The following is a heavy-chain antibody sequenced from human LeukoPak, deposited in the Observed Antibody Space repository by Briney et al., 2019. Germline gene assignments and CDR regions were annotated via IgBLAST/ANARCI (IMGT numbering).Heavy chain of an antibody. CDR3: TRVTYYDILTGYLEDY. J-gene: IGHJ4*02. Sequence: SETLSLTCTVSGGSISSYYWSWIRQPAGKGLEWIGRIYTSGSTNYNPSLKSRVTMSVDTSKNQFSLKLSSVTAADTAVYYCTRVTYYDILTGYLEDYWGQGTLVTVSS. CDR2: IYTSGST. V-gene: IGHV4-4*07. CDR1: GGSISSYY. D-gene: IGHD3-9*01.